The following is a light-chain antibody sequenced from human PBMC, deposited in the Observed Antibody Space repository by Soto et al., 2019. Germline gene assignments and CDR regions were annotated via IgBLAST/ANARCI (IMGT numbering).Light chain of an antibody. CDR2: TAS. CDR1: QSIRNY. CDR3: QQSFITPPIT. V-gene: IGKV1-39*01. Sequence: DIQMTQSPASLSSSVRERFTITCRASQSIRNYLNWYQQKPQKAPKLLIYTASRLQSGVPSRFSGSGSGTDFTLTITNLQPEDFATYYCQQSFITPPITFGQGTRLEIK. J-gene: IGKJ5*01.